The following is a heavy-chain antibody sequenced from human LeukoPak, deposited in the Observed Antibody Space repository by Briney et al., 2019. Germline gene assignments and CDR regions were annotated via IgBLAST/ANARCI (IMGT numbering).Heavy chain of an antibody. J-gene: IGHJ4*02. Sequence: ASVKVSCKASGYTFTNYAMNWMRQAPGQGLEWMGWINTNNGNPTYAQGFTGRFVFSLDTSVSTAYLQISSLEAEDTAMYYCASSVVRPTFDSWGQGTPVTVSS. CDR2: INTNNGNP. CDR3: ASSVVRPTFDS. V-gene: IGHV7-4-1*02. CDR1: GYTFTNYA. D-gene: IGHD4-23*01.